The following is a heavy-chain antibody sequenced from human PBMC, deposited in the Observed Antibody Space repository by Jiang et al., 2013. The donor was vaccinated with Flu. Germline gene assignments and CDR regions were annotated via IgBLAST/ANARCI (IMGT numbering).Heavy chain of an antibody. CDR3: ARQQQHEDIVVVPPSSD. V-gene: IGHV5-10-1*01. CDR2: IDPSDSYT. Sequence: GAEVKKPGESLKISCKGSGYSFTSYWISWVRQMPGKGLEWMGRIDPSDSYTNYSPSFQGHVTISADKSISTAYLQWSSLKASDTAMYYCARQQQHEDIVVVPPSSDWGQGTLVTVSS. J-gene: IGHJ4*02. D-gene: IGHD2-2*01. CDR1: GYSFTSYW.